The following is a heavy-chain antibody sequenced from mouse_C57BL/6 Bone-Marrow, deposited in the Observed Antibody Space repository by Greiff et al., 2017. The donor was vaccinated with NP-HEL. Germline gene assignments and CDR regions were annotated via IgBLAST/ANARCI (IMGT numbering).Heavy chain of an antibody. D-gene: IGHD1-1*01. Sequence: VKLQESGAELVRPGTSVKMSCKASGYTFTNYWIGWAKQRPGHGLEWIGDIYPGGGYTNYNEKFKGKATLTADKSSSTAYMQFSSLTSEDSAIYYCARLNYERYFDVWGTGTTVTVSS. CDR1: GYTFTNYW. CDR3: ARLNYERYFDV. V-gene: IGHV1-63*01. J-gene: IGHJ1*03. CDR2: IYPGGGYT.